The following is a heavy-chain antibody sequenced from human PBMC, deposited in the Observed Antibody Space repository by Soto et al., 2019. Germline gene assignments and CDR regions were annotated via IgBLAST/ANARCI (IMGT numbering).Heavy chain of an antibody. CDR1: GYTFTTYD. D-gene: IGHD6-25*01. CDR2: MNPYSGNT. CDR3: ARRKERSGPHYFDY. V-gene: IGHV1-8*01. J-gene: IGHJ4*02. Sequence: GASLKVSCKASGYTFTTYDISWVRQATGQGLEWMGWMNPYSGNTGYAQKFQGRVTVTRNTSIRTVYMELSGLRPDDTAVYYCARRKERSGPHYFDYWGQGSQVTVSS.